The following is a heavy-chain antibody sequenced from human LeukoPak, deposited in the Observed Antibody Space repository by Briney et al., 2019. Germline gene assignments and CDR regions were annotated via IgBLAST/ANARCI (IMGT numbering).Heavy chain of an antibody. CDR1: GFTFSDYY. D-gene: IGHD6-19*01. Sequence: GGSLRLSCAASGFTFSDYYMSWIRQAPGKGLEWVSYISSSSSTIYYADSVKGRFTISRDNAKNSLYLQMNSLRAEDTAVYYCARMQWLVLGDAFDIWGQGTMVTVSS. CDR3: ARMQWLVLGDAFDI. V-gene: IGHV3-11*04. CDR2: ISSSSSTI. J-gene: IGHJ3*02.